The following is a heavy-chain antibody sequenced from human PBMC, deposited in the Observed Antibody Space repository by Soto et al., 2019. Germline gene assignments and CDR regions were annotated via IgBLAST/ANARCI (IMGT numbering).Heavy chain of an antibody. CDR1: GGSISSSSYY. J-gene: IGHJ4*02. CDR3: ARHNPPLYSGYAYLWSRKKAEDY. CDR2: IYYSGST. V-gene: IGHV4-39*01. D-gene: IGHD5-12*01. Sequence: QLQLQESGPGLVKPSETLSLTCTVSGGSISSSSYYWGWIRQPPGKGLEWIGSIYYSGSTYYNPSLKSRATISVDTSKNHFSLKLSSVTAADTAVYYCARHNPPLYSGYAYLWSRKKAEDYWGQGTLVTVSS.